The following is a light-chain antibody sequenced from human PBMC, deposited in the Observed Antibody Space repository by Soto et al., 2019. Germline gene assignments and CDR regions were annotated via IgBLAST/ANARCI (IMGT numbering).Light chain of an antibody. J-gene: IGLJ1*01. CDR1: SSDVGSYNL. V-gene: IGLV2-23*01. Sequence: QSVLTQPASVSGSPGQSITISCTGTSSDVGSYNLVSWYQQHPGKAPKLMIYEGSKRPSGVSNRFSGSKSGNTASLTISGLQAEDEADYYCCSSAGSSTSYVFGTGTKVTVL. CDR2: EGS. CDR3: CSSAGSSTSYV.